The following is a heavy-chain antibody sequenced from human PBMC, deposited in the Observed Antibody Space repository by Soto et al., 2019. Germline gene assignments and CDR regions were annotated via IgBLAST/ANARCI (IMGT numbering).Heavy chain of an antibody. V-gene: IGHV3-33*05. CDR2: TSYDGSNK. CDR1: GFTFRSYV. Sequence: QVQLVESGGGVVRPGTSLRLSCVGSGFTFRSYVIHWVRQAPGKGLEWVALTSYDGSNKDYGDSVKGRFTISRDNSTNTVDLRMDSLRPEDTALYYCARWGTTGGLDVWGQGTLVSVSS. D-gene: IGHD3-16*01. J-gene: IGHJ1*01. CDR3: ARWGTTGGLDV.